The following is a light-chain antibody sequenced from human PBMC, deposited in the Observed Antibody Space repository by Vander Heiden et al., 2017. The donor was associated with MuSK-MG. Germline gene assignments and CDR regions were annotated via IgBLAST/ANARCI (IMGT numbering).Light chain of an antibody. Sequence: QPVLTQSPSASASLGASVKLTCTLSSGHSIDASAWHQQQPGKGPRYVMKLNSDGSHSKGDGIPDRFSGSSSGAERYLTISSLQADDEADYYCQNGGPRSWVFGGGTKLTVL. CDR2: LNSDGSH. CDR3: QNGGPRSWV. V-gene: IGLV4-69*01. CDR1: SGHSIDA. J-gene: IGLJ3*02.